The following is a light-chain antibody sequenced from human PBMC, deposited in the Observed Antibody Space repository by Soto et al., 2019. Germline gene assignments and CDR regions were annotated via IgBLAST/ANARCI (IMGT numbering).Light chain of an antibody. CDR2: SAT. CDR1: QDISNF. CDR3: LKHKSYPRT. V-gene: IGKV1-17*03. J-gene: IGKJ1*01. Sequence: DIQMTQSPSDLSASVGDRVTITCRASQDISNFLVCFQQRPGKVPKRLIYSATRLESGVASRFSGSGSGTEFTLKIRSMQPEELATYDCLKHKSYPRTLGQGTKVDIK.